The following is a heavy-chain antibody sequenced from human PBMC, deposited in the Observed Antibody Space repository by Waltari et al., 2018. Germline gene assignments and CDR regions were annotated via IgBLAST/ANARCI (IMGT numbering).Heavy chain of an antibody. D-gene: IGHD3-16*01. V-gene: IGHV3-48*04. Sequence: EVQLVESGGGLVQPGGSLRLSCAASGFTFSSYSMNWVRQAPGKGLEWVSYISSSSSTIYYADSVKGRFTISRDNAKNSLYLQMNSLRAEDTAVYYCAADSYDYIWGSSGAFDIWGQGTMVTVSS. CDR1: GFTFSSYS. CDR3: AADSYDYIWGSSGAFDI. J-gene: IGHJ3*02. CDR2: ISSSSSTI.